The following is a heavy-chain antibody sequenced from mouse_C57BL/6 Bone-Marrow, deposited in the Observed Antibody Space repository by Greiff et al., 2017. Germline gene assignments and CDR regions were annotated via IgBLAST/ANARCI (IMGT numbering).Heavy chain of an antibody. V-gene: IGHV1-54*01. Sequence: VQLVESGAELVRPGTSVKVSCKASGYAFTNYLIEWVKQRPGQGLEWIGVINPGSGGTNYNEKFKGKGTLTADKSSSTAYMQLSNLTSEDSAVYFCAIEEGDYDEVFYFYYWGQGTTLTVSS. CDR1: GYAFTNYL. J-gene: IGHJ2*01. CDR3: AIEEGDYDEVFYFYY. D-gene: IGHD2-4*01. CDR2: INPGSGGT.